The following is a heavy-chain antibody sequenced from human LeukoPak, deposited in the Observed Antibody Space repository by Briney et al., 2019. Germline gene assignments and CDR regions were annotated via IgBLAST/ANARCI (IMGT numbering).Heavy chain of an antibody. D-gene: IGHD2-2*01. CDR1: GFTFSSYA. J-gene: IGHJ4*02. CDR3: ARARSYCSSTSCYYVDY. V-gene: IGHV3-23*01. Sequence: PGGSLRLSCAASGFTFSSYAMSWVRQAPGKGLEWVSAISGSGGSTYYADSVKGRFTISRDNAKNTLYLQMNSLRAEDTAVYYCARARSYCSSTSCYYVDYWGQGTLVTVSS. CDR2: ISGSGGST.